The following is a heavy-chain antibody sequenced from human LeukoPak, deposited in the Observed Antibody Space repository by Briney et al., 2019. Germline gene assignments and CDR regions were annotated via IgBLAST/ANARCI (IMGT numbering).Heavy chain of an antibody. J-gene: IGHJ4*02. CDR3: AKDLDEGATLQPFDY. V-gene: IGHV3-53*01. CDR1: GFTVSSSY. CDR2: IYSGGDT. Sequence: QTGGSLRLSCAASGFTVSSSYMSWVRQAPGKGLEWVSLIYSGGDTYYADSVKGRFTISRDNSKNTLYLQMNSLRAEDTAVYCCAKDLDEGATLQPFDYWGQGTLVTVSS. D-gene: IGHD1-26*01.